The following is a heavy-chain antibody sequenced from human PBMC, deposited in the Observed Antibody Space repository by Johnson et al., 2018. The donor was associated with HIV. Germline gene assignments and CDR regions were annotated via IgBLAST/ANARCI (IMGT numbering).Heavy chain of an antibody. CDR3: ARDSYDISGQQHDAFDI. D-gene: IGHD3-22*01. J-gene: IGHJ3*02. V-gene: IGHV3-11*04. CDR1: GFTFNDYY. Sequence: QMQLVESGGGLVQPGGSLRLSCAASGFTFNDYYMSWIRQAPGKGLEWVSYISNSGSSVYYADSVKGRFTISRDNAKNSLYLQMNSLRAEDTAVYYCARDSYDISGQQHDAFDIWGQGTMVTVSS. CDR2: ISNSGSSV.